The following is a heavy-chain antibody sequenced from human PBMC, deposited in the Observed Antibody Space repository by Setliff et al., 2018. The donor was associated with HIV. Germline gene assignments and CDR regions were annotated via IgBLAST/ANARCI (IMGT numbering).Heavy chain of an antibody. CDR1: GGSITGHY. V-gene: IGHV4-59*08. CDR3: ARADSSTWSHYFDY. Sequence: SETLSLTCTVSGGSITGHYWSWIRQPPGKGLEWIGYIHYSGSSNYNPSLKSRVSISLDTSKNQFSLKLSSVTAADTALYYCARADSSTWSHYFDYWGQGTLVTVSS. D-gene: IGHD6-6*01. J-gene: IGHJ4*02. CDR2: IHYSGSS.